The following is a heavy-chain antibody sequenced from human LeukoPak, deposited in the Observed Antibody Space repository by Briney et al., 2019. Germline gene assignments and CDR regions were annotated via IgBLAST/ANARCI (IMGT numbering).Heavy chain of an antibody. J-gene: IGHJ5*02. CDR3: ARDFEVGATMGPGDNWFDP. CDR1: GYTFTSYY. Sequence: ASVKVSCKASGYTFTSYYMHWVRQAPGQGLEWMGIINPSGGSTGYAQKFQGRVTMTRDTSTSTVYMELSSLRSEDTAVYYCARDFEVGATMGPGDNWFDPWGQGTLVTVSS. V-gene: IGHV1-46*01. CDR2: INPSGGST. D-gene: IGHD1-26*01.